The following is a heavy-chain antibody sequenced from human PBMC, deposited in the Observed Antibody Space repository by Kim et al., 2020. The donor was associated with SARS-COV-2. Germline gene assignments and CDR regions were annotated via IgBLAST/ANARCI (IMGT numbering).Heavy chain of an antibody. J-gene: IGHJ4*02. D-gene: IGHD6-13*01. CDR3: ARVGYSSSWYDY. V-gene: IGHV4-59*01. Sequence: NYNPSLKSRVTISVDTSKNQFSLKLSSVTAADTAVYYCARVGYSSSWYDYWGQGTLVTVSS.